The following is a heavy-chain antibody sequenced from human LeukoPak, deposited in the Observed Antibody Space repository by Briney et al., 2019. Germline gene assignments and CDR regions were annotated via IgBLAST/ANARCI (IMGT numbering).Heavy chain of an antibody. J-gene: IGHJ4*02. CDR2: IYHSGST. Sequence: SETLSLTCAVSGYSISSGYYWGWIRQPPGKGLEWIGSIYHSGSTYYNPSLKSRVTISVDTSKNQFSLKLSSVTAADTAVHYCASLNMITFGGVIANFDYWGQGTLVTVSS. CDR1: GYSISSGYY. D-gene: IGHD3-16*02. CDR3: ASLNMITFGGVIANFDY. V-gene: IGHV4-38-2*01.